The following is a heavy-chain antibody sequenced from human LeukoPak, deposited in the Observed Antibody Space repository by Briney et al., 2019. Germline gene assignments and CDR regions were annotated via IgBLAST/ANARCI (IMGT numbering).Heavy chain of an antibody. CDR2: TNYDGSDR. J-gene: IGHJ4*02. Sequence: GRSLRLSCAASGFTFRNYAMYWVRQAPGKGLEWVAFTNYDGSDRCYADSVKGRFTVSRDNPKNTLYLQMNSLRTEDTAVYYCAKDLPDRYSLEYWGQGTMVTVPS. V-gene: IGHV3-30*18. CDR3: AKDLPDRYSLEY. CDR1: GFTFRNYA. D-gene: IGHD2-15*01.